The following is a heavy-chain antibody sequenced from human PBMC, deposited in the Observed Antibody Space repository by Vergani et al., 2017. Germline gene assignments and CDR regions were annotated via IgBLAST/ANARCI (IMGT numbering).Heavy chain of an antibody. CDR2: TWYDGNNK. CDR1: GFTFNQYG. V-gene: IGHV3-33*01. Sequence: QVQLVESGGGVVQPGRSLRLSCAASGFTFNQYGMHWVRQAPGKGLVWVAVTWYDGNNKQYADSVKGRFTISRDNSKSTMYLQMNSVRDEDTGVYYCARELRLLYNRFDPWGQGTLVTVSS. D-gene: IGHD1-14*01. J-gene: IGHJ5*02. CDR3: ARELRLLYNRFDP.